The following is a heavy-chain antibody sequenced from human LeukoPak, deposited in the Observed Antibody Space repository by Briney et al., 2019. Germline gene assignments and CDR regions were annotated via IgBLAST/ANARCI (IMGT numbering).Heavy chain of an antibody. D-gene: IGHD6-13*01. V-gene: IGHV1-2*02. CDR3: ARGGMFSSSWCDY. Sequence: ASVNASCKTSGYTLTGYYMHWVRQAPGQGLEWMGWINPNSGGTNYAQKFQGRVTMPRDTSISTAYMELSSLRSDDTAVYYCARGGMFSSSWCDYWGQGTLVTVSS. J-gene: IGHJ4*02. CDR2: INPNSGGT. CDR1: GYTLTGYY.